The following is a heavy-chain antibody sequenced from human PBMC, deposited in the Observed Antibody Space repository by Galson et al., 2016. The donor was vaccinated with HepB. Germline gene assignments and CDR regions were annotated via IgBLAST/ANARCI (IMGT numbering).Heavy chain of an antibody. CDR3: ARVGSTSPPLHDY. V-gene: IGHV4-59*01. D-gene: IGHD6-6*01. Sequence: SETLSLTCTVSGGSISSYFWTWIRQPPGKGLEWLGYIYHSGSTNYNPSLKSRVTMSVDTSKNEFSLKRRSVTAADTAVYYCARVGSTSPPLHDYWGQGILVTVSS. CDR1: GGSISSYF. J-gene: IGHJ4*02. CDR2: IYHSGST.